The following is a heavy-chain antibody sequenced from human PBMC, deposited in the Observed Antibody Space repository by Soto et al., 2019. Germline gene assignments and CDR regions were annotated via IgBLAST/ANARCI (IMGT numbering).Heavy chain of an antibody. V-gene: IGHV3-30*03. D-gene: IGHD1-26*01. CDR1: GFTFSNYD. J-gene: IGHJ4*02. Sequence: QVQLVESGGGVVQPGRSLRLSCAASGFTFSNYDMHWVRQAPGKGLEWVSIISYDGSEKYYADSVEGRFTISRDNAKNSLYLQMSRLRAEDTAVYCCGSAAFLEYSRTAYLDCWGQGTMVSVCS. CDR3: GSAAFLEYSRTAYLDC. CDR2: ISYDGSEK.